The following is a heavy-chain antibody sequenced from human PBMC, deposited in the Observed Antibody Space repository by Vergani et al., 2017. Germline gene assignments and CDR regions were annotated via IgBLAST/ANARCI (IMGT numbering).Heavy chain of an antibody. V-gene: IGHV1-46*03. D-gene: IGHD3-9*01. J-gene: IGHJ4*02. CDR2: INPSGGHT. Sequence: VQVVPSGAEVKKSGASVKVSCKTSGYTFSNYYMHWVRQAPGQGLEWMGIINPSGGHTNYAQKFQGRVTMTRDTFTSTVYMELSSLRSEDTAIYYCARGDYGILTGYRYWGQGTLVTVSA. CDR1: GYTFSNYY. CDR3: ARGDYGILTGYRY.